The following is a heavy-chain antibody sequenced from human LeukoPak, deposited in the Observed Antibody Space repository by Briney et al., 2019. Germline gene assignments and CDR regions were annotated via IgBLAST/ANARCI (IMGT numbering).Heavy chain of an antibody. Sequence: GGSLRLSCAASGFTLSNYWMHWVRQAPGKGLVWVSRINRDGSSTSYADSVKGRFTISRDNAKNTLYLQMNSLRAEDTAVYYCAKEMTGYYDYWGQGTLVTVSS. CDR2: INRDGSST. J-gene: IGHJ4*02. CDR1: GFTLSNYW. D-gene: IGHD3-9*01. V-gene: IGHV3-74*01. CDR3: AKEMTGYYDY.